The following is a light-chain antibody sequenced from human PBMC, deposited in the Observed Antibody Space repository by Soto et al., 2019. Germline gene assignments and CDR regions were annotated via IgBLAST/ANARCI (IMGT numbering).Light chain of an antibody. CDR2: AAF. V-gene: IGKV1-9*01. Sequence: DIQMTQSPSTLPASVGDTVTITCRASQGISSYLAWYQQKPGKAPKLLIYAAFTLQSGVPSRFSGSGSGTEFTLTISSLQPEDFATYYCQQLNSYAITFGQGTRLEIK. J-gene: IGKJ5*01. CDR1: QGISSY. CDR3: QQLNSYAIT.